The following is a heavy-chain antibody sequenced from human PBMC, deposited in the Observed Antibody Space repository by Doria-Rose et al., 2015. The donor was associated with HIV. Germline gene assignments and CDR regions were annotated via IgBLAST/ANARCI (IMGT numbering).Heavy chain of an antibody. CDR2: IFSDDDR. CDR3: ARIKSSRWYHKYYFDF. D-gene: IGHD6-13*01. Sequence: QVTLKESGPVLVKPTETLTLTCTVSGVSLSSPGMGVSWIRQPPGKALEWLANIFSDDDRSYNTSLKSRLTISSGTSKSQVVLTMTDMDPVDTATYYCARIKSSRWYHKYYFDFWGQGTLVIVSA. V-gene: IGHV2-26*01. CDR1: GVSLSSPGMG. J-gene: IGHJ4*02.